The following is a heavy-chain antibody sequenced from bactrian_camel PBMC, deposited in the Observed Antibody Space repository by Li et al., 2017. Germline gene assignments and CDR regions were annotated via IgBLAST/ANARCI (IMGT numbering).Heavy chain of an antibody. V-gene: IGHV3S53*01. CDR3: AADGRNGGSAYHCRDVRQFYY. CDR1: GYIGSTSC. J-gene: IGHJ4*01. Sequence: QLVESGGGSVQAGGSLRISCTISGYIGSTSCMGWFRQAPGKEREGVAGIAVDDSTIYAESVKGRFTISKDNAKNTLYLQMNNLKPEDTAMYYCAADGRNGGSAYHCRDVRQFYYSGQGTQVTVS. CDR2: IAVDDST. D-gene: IGHD2*01.